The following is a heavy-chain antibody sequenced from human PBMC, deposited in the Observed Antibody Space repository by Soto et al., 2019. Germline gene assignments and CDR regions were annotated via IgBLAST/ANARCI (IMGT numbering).Heavy chain of an antibody. CDR2: IYSSGNT. Sequence: SETLSLTCTVSGGSISSYFWSWIRQPPGKGLEWIGQIYSSGNTSYNPSLQSRVSISLDTSRNQFSLQLTSVTAADSATYYCARGHIVSSNFYFLEVWGKGTTVTVSS. CDR1: GGSISSYF. V-gene: IGHV4-59*12. CDR3: ARGHIVSSNFYFLEV. D-gene: IGHD3-16*02. J-gene: IGHJ6*04.